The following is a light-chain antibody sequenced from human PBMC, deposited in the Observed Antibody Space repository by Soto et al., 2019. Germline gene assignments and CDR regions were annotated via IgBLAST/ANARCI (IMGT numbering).Light chain of an antibody. Sequence: EIVLTQSPDTLSLSPGERVTLSCRASQSVSGYLAWYQQKPGQAPRLLIYDASNRTTGIPARFSGSGYGTEFTLTISSLEPEDFAVYYCQQRSSWPWTFAQGTKEEIK. CDR2: DAS. V-gene: IGKV3-11*01. J-gene: IGKJ1*01. CDR1: QSVSGY. CDR3: QQRSSWPWT.